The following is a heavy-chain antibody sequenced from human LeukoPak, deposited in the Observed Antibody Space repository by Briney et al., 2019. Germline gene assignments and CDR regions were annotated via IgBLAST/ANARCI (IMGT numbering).Heavy chain of an antibody. Sequence: PGGSLRLSCAASGFTFSTYGMHWVRQAPGKGLEWVALIWYDGSNKYYVDSVKGRFTISRDNSKNTLYLQMNSLRAKDTAVYYCARDRFGIRRDYFDYWGQGTLVTVSS. CDR2: IWYDGSNK. CDR3: ARDRFGIRRDYFDY. D-gene: IGHD3-10*01. V-gene: IGHV3-33*01. J-gene: IGHJ4*02. CDR1: GFTFSTYG.